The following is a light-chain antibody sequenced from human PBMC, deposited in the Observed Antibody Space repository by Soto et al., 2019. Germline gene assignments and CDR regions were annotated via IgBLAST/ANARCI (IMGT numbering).Light chain of an antibody. CDR2: AAS. CDR1: QSLRSN. V-gene: IGKV3-15*01. CDR3: QKYNNWWT. Sequence: IVMTQSPATLSVSPGERATLSCRASQSLRSNLAWYQQKPGQAPRLLIYAASTRATGIPARFSGSGSGPEFPLTISSLQSEDFSVYYCQKYNNWWTFGQGTKVEIK. J-gene: IGKJ1*01.